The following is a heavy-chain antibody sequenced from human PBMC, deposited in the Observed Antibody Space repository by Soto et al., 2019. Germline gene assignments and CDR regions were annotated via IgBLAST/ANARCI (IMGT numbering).Heavy chain of an antibody. D-gene: IGHD5-18*01. CDR3: ERDVKSYGRNYGMDV. CDR2: ISSSSSYI. J-gene: IGHJ6*02. V-gene: IGHV3-21*01. CDR1: GFTFSSYS. Sequence: PGGSLRLSCAASGFTFSSYSMNWVRQAPGKGPEWVSSISSSSSYIYYADSVKGRFTISRDNAKNSLYLQMNSLRAEDTAVYYCERDVKSYGRNYGMDVWGQGTTVTVSS.